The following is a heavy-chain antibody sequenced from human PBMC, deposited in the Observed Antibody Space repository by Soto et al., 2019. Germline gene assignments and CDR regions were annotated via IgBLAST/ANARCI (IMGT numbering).Heavy chain of an antibody. D-gene: IGHD2-8*01. CDR1: GGSISSYY. CDR3: ARRMVRYYYYGMDV. CDR2: IYYSGST. V-gene: IGHV4-59*01. Sequence: SETLSLTCTVSGGSISSYYWSWFRQPPGKGLEWIGYIYYSGSTNYNPSLKSRVTISVDTSKNQFSLKLSSVTAADTAVYYCARRMVRYYYYGMDVWGQGTTVT. J-gene: IGHJ6*02.